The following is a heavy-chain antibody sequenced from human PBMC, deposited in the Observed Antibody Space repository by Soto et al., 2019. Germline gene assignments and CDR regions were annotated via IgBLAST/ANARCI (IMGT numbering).Heavy chain of an antibody. CDR3: AREVGVGYYYYGMDV. CDR2: IIPIFGTA. V-gene: IGHV1-69*13. J-gene: IGHJ6*02. Sequence: SVTVSCKASGGTFSSYAISWVRQAPGQGLEWMEGIIPIFGTANYAQKFQGRVTITADESTSTAYMELSSLRSEDTAVYYCAREVGVGYYYYGMDVWGQGTTVTV. CDR1: GGTFSSYA. D-gene: IGHD1-26*01.